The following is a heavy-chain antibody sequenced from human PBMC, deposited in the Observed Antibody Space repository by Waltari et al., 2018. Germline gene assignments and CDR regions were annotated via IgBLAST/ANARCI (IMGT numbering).Heavy chain of an antibody. CDR3: AREPSSEMGFDY. CDR1: GGAISSSSYY. V-gene: IGHV4-39*07. CDR2: IYYSGNT. J-gene: IGHJ4*02. D-gene: IGHD6-6*01. Sequence: QLQLQESGPGLVKPSETLSITCTVSGGAISSSSYYWGWIRQPPGKGLECLATIYYSGNTFYNPSIKSRATLSIDTSKNQFSLKLSSVTAADTAVYYCAREPSSEMGFDYWGQGTLVSVSS.